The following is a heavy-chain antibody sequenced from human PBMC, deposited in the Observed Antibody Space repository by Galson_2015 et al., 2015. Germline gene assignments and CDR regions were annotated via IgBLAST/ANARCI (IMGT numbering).Heavy chain of an antibody. V-gene: IGHV3-66*02. Sequence: SLRLSCAASGFTFSSYAMHWVRQAPGKGLEWVSVIYSCGSTYYADSVKGRFTISRDNSKNTLYLQMNSLRAEDTAVYYCAGVGYNGSTRNPNSQRLWCDNYCCYGMDVWGQGTTVTVSS. J-gene: IGHJ6*02. D-gene: IGHD3-10*01. CDR3: AGVGYNGSTRNPNSQRLWCDNYCCYGMDV. CDR1: GFTFSSYA. CDR2: IYSCGST.